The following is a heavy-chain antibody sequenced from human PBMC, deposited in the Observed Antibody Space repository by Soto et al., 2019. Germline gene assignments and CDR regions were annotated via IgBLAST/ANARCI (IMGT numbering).Heavy chain of an antibody. V-gene: IGHV3-21*01. CDR2: ISRDSIFI. CDR1: GFTFSTYS. D-gene: IGHD3-16*01. J-gene: IGHJ4*02. CDR3: ARRIDYGEDY. Sequence: GGSLRLSCAASGFTFSTYSMNWVRQAPGKGLEWVSSISRDSIFIYYADSVRGRFTISRDNAKNSLYLQMNSLRADDTAVYYCARRIDYGEDYWGQGALVTVSS.